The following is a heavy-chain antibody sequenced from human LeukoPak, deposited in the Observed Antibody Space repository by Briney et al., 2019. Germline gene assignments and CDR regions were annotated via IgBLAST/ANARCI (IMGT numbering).Heavy chain of an antibody. Sequence: PGGSLRLSCAASGLTFSTYAMRWIRQAPGKGLEWVSSIGGGGTTSYADSVKGRFTISRDLSKITVYLQMNSLRAEDTAVYYCGQDRGARYPFGMDVWGQGTTVTVSS. J-gene: IGHJ6*02. V-gene: IGHV3-23*01. CDR3: GQDRGARYPFGMDV. D-gene: IGHD2-2*01. CDR1: GLTFSTYA. CDR2: IGGGGTT.